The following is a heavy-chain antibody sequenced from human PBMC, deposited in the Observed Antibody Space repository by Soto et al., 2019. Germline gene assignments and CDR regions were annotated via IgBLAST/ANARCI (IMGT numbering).Heavy chain of an antibody. CDR2: VSIGGST. D-gene: IGHD2-15*01. CDR3: AKRRGAGGHFDY. J-gene: IGHJ4*02. CDR1: GFTFSSYA. V-gene: IGHV3-23*01. Sequence: GGSLRLSCAASGFTFSSYAMGWVRQGPGKGLEWVAVVSIGGSTHYADSVRGRFTISRDNSKNTLSLQMNSLTAEDTAVYFCAKRRGAGGHFDYWGQGALVTSPQ.